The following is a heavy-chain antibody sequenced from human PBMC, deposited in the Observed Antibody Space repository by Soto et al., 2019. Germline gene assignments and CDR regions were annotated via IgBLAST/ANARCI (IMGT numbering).Heavy chain of an antibody. D-gene: IGHD3-3*01. Sequence: GGSLRLSCAASGFTFSSYWMHWVRQAPGKGLVWVSRINSDGSSTSYADSVKGRFTISRDNAKNTLYLQMNSLRAEDTAVYYCARVRFLEWLLGIIDYWGQGTLVTVSS. V-gene: IGHV3-74*01. J-gene: IGHJ4*02. CDR2: INSDGSST. CDR1: GFTFSSYW. CDR3: ARVRFLEWLLGIIDY.